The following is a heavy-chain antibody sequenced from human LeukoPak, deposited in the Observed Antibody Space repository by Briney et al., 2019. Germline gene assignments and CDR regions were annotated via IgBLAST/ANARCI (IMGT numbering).Heavy chain of an antibody. Sequence: SETLSLTCTVSGYSISSGYCWVGIRQSPGKGLEWIGSFHLIGNTFYNPSLKSRVTISEDASKNQFSLNLSSVTAADTAVYYCARGPRSDVGISPYYMDVWGKGTTVTVSS. D-gene: IGHD2-21*01. CDR1: GYSISSGYC. J-gene: IGHJ6*03. V-gene: IGHV4-38-2*02. CDR3: ARGPRSDVGISPYYMDV. CDR2: FHLIGNT.